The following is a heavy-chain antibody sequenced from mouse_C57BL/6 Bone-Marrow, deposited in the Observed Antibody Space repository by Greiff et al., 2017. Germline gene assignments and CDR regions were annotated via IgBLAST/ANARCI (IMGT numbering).Heavy chain of an antibody. V-gene: IGHV5-15*01. CDR3: ARGVSYYCGSNPFAY. J-gene: IGHJ3*01. Sequence: EVQVVESGGGLVQPGGSLKLSCAASGFTFSDYGMAWVRQAPRQGPEWVAFISNLAYSIYYAATVTGRYTISRENAKNTPYLEMSSLRSEDTAMYYCARGVSYYCGSNPFAYWGQGTLVTVSA. CDR1: GFTFSDYG. D-gene: IGHD1-1*01. CDR2: ISNLAYSI.